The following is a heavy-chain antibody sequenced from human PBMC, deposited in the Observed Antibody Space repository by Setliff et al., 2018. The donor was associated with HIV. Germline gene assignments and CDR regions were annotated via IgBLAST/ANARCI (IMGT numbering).Heavy chain of an antibody. CDR2: IIPIFGTA. D-gene: IGHD3-22*01. CDR3: ARDTSPHSSGYYLTSDAFDI. CDR1: GGTFSSYA. V-gene: IGHV1-69*05. J-gene: IGHJ3*02. Sequence: GASVKVSCKASGGTFSSYAISWVRQAPGQGLEWMGGIIPIFGTANYAQKFQGRVTMTTDESTSTAYMELSSLRSEDTAVYYCARDTSPHSSGYYLTSDAFDIWGQGTMVTVSS.